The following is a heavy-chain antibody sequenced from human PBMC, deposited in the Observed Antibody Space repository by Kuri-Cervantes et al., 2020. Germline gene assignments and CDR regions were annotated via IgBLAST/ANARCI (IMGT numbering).Heavy chain of an antibody. Sequence: GESLKISCAASGFTFSSYEMNWVRQAPGKGLEWVSYISSSGSTIYYADSVKGRFTISSDNSKNIVYLQMNSLRAEDTALYYCARVLGSSSWYHFDYWGQGTLVTVSS. CDR1: GFTFSSYE. V-gene: IGHV3-48*03. D-gene: IGHD6-13*01. CDR2: ISSSGSTI. CDR3: ARVLGSSSWYHFDY. J-gene: IGHJ4*02.